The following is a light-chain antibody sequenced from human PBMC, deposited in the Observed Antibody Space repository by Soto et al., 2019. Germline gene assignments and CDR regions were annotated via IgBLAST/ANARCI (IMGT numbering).Light chain of an antibody. Sequence: DIQMTQSPSSLSASAGERVTITCRASQSISSYLNWYQQKPGKAPKLLIYAASSLQSGVPSRFSGSGSETDFTLTISNLQPEDFATCYCQQSYSTQYTFGQGTKVDIK. CDR1: QSISSY. V-gene: IGKV1-39*01. CDR2: AAS. J-gene: IGKJ2*01. CDR3: QQSYSTQYT.